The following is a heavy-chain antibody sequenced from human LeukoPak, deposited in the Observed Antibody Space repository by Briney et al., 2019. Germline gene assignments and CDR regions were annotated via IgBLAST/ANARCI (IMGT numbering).Heavy chain of an antibody. D-gene: IGHD3-10*01. J-gene: IGHJ3*02. Sequence: SETLSLTCAVYGGSFSGYYWSWIRQPPGKGLEWIGEINHSGSTNYNPSLKSRVTISVDTSKNQFSLKLSSVTAADTAEYYCARGRGVGRSAFDIWGQGTMVTVSS. CDR3: ARGRGVGRSAFDI. CDR2: INHSGST. V-gene: IGHV4-34*01. CDR1: GGSFSGYY.